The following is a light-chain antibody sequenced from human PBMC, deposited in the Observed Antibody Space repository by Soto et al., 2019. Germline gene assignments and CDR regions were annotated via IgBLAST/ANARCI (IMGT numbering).Light chain of an antibody. J-gene: IGKJ1*01. CDR3: QQYNNWTRT. V-gene: IGKV3-15*01. CDR1: QSVSSF. CDR2: GAS. Sequence: EVVWTQSPDTLSLSPWERATLSCRASQSVSSFLAWYQKKPGQDPSILIYGASTRATGIPARFSGSGSGTEFTLTISRLQSEEFAVYECQQYNNWTRTFGQGTKVDNK.